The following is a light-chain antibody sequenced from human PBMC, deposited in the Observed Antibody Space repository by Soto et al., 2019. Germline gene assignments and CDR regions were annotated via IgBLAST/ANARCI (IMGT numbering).Light chain of an antibody. CDR1: QGIRSY. CDR2: AAS. J-gene: IGKJ1*01. Sequence: VIWMTHSPSLLSASTGDRVTISFRMSQGIRSYLAWYQQKPGKAPELLIYAASTLQSGVPSRFSGSGSGTDFTLTISCLQSEDFEPYYCQQYYSFPPTFGQGTKVDIK. CDR3: QQYYSFPPT. V-gene: IGKV1D-8*01.